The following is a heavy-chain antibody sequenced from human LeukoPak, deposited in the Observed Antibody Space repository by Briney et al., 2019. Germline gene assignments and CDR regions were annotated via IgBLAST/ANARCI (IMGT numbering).Heavy chain of an antibody. D-gene: IGHD3-3*01. CDR1: GYTFTGYY. J-gene: IGHJ3*02. Sequence: GASVKVSCKASGYTFTGYYMHWVRQAPGQGLEWMGWINPNSGGTNYAQKFQGRVTMTRDTSISTACMELSRLRSDDTAVYYCASPITIFGVVWTPDAFDIWGQGTMVTVSS. CDR3: ASPITIFGVVWTPDAFDI. CDR2: INPNSGGT. V-gene: IGHV1-2*02.